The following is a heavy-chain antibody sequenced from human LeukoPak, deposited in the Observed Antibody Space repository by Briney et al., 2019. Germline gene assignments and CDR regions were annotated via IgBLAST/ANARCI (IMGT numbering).Heavy chain of an antibody. Sequence: AGSLRLSCAASGLTFSRSWMHWVRQAPGKGLVWVPRINSDGSSTNYADSVKGRFTISRDNAKNTLYLQMNSLRAEDTAVYYCARAEIYYYGSGSPDYWGQGTLVTVSS. CDR2: INSDGSST. J-gene: IGHJ4*02. V-gene: IGHV3-74*01. CDR1: GLTFSRSW. CDR3: ARAEIYYYGSGSPDY. D-gene: IGHD3-10*01.